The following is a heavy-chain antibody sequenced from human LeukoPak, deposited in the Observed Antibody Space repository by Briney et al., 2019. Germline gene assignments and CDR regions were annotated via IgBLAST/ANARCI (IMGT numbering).Heavy chain of an antibody. J-gene: IGHJ4*02. CDR2: INPSGGST. V-gene: IGHV1-46*01. Sequence: GASVKVSCKASGYTFTSYYMHWVRQAPGQGLEWMGIINPSGGSTSYAQKLQGRVTMTRDTSTSTVYMELSSLRSEDTAVYYCARARGYSYGNRRGFFDYWGRGTLVTVSS. CDR3: ARARGYSYGNRRGFFDY. CDR1: GYTFTSYY. D-gene: IGHD5-18*01.